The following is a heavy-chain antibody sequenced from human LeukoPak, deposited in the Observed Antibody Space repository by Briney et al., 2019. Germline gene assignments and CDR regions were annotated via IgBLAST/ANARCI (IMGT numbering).Heavy chain of an antibody. J-gene: IGHJ3*02. CDR3: AKEGSSGWYAFDI. D-gene: IGHD6-19*01. CDR1: GFTFSSNW. V-gene: IGHV3-23*01. CDR2: ISGSGGST. Sequence: GGSLRLSCVGSGFTFSSNWMSWVRQAPGKGLEWVSAISGSGGSTYYADSVKGRSTISRDNSKNTLYLQMNSLRAEDTAVYYCAKEGSSGWYAFDIWGQGTMVTVSS.